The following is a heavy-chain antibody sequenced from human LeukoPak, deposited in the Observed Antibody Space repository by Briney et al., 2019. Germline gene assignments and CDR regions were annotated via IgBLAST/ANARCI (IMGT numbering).Heavy chain of an antibody. D-gene: IGHD6-13*01. Sequence: GGSLRLSCAASGFTFSSYWMSWVRQAPGKGLEGLANIKQDGSEKYYVDSVKGRFTISRDTAKNSLYLQMNSLRAEDTAVYYSSLEGSSWYRYFQHWGQGTLVSVSS. CDR1: GFTFSSYW. CDR2: IKQDGSEK. V-gene: IGHV3-7*05. CDR3: SLEGSSWYRYFQH. J-gene: IGHJ1*01.